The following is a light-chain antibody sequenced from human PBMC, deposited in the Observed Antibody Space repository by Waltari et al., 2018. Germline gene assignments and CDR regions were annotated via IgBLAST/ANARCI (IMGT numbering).Light chain of an antibody. J-gene: IGKJ1*01. CDR2: KAS. CDR1: QSISSW. V-gene: IGKV1-5*03. CDR3: QQYNSYSRT. Sequence: DIQMTQPPSTLSASVGDRVTITCRASQSISSWLAWYQQQPGKAPKSLIYKASSLESGVPSRFSGSGSGTEFTLTISSLQPDDFATYYCQQYNSYSRTFGQGTKVEIK.